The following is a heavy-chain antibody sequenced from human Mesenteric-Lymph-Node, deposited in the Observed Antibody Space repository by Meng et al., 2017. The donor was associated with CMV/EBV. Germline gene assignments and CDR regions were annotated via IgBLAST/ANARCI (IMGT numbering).Heavy chain of an antibody. Sequence: SETLSLTCAVYGGSFSGYYWSWIRQPPGKGLEWIGEINHSGSTNYSPSLKSRVTISVDTSKNQFSLKLSSVTAADTAVYYCARSRKRVVPAAIRGYYYYGMDVWGQGTTVTVSS. J-gene: IGHJ6*02. V-gene: IGHV4-34*01. CDR3: ARSRKRVVPAAIRGYYYYGMDV. CDR2: INHSGST. D-gene: IGHD2-2*02. CDR1: GGSFSGYY.